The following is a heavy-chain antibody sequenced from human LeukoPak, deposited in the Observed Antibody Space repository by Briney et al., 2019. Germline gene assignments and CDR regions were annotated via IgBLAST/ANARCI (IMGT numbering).Heavy chain of an antibody. J-gene: IGHJ6*03. V-gene: IGHV4-59*08. Sequence: PPETLSLTCADPGDSISSYNWSWIRQPPGKGLEYIGHTYYIVSTKYNTSLKSRATLSAPTSTNQTPLNLNSVTAAATTGYYFARSEESGYSYGYFGYYYYMDVWGKGTPVTVSS. CDR2: TYYIVST. CDR3: ARSEESGYSYGYFGYYYYMDV. CDR1: GDSISSYN. D-gene: IGHD5-18*01.